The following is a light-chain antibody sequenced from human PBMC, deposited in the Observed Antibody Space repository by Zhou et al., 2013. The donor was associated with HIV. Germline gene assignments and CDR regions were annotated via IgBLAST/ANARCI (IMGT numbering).Light chain of an antibody. CDR2: GTS. J-gene: IGKJ3*01. CDR3: QEYNNWVT. Sequence: EIVMTQSPPTLSLSPGESATLSCRASQAVGYNVAWYQQKPGQGPRLLIYGTSNRATGVPARFSASGSGTEFSLTISSLQSEDVAVYYCQEYNNWVTFGPGTKVDI. CDR1: QAVGYN. V-gene: IGKV3-15*01.